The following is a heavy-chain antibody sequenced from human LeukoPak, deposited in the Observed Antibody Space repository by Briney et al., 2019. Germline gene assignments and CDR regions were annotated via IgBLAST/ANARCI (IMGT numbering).Heavy chain of an antibody. D-gene: IGHD6-6*01. Sequence: SETLSLTCTVSGASINSYYWSWIRQPPGKGLEWIGFIYFSGTTHYSPSLKSRVTISVDTSKNQFSLRLSSVTAADTAVYYCASAASRVGIYYFDYWGQGTLVTVSS. V-gene: IGHV4-59*01. CDR3: ASAASRVGIYYFDY. J-gene: IGHJ4*02. CDR1: GASINSYY. CDR2: IYFSGTT.